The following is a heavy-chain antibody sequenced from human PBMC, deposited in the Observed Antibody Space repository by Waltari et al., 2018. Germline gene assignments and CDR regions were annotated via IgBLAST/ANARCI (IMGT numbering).Heavy chain of an antibody. D-gene: IGHD6-19*01. Sequence: QVQLQESGPGLVKPSETLSLTCTVSGSSISSYYWSWIRQPPGKGLEWIGYIYYSGSTNYNPSLKSRVTISVDTSKNQFSLKLSSVTAADTAVYYCARDNAVAGTFDYWGQGTLVTVSS. V-gene: IGHV4-59*01. J-gene: IGHJ4*02. CDR2: IYYSGST. CDR1: GSSISSYY. CDR3: ARDNAVAGTFDY.